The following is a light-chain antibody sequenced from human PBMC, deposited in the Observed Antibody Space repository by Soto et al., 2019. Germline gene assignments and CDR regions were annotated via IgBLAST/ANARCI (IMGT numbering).Light chain of an antibody. CDR3: QQYDNLSLT. J-gene: IGKJ4*01. CDR1: QDIRNY. Sequence: DIKMTQSPPSLSASVGDRVTITCQASQDIRNYLNWYQHKPGKAPKVLIYDASNLDKGVPSRFSGSGSGTDFTFTISSLQPEDVATYYCQQYDNLSLTFGGGTKVDI. V-gene: IGKV1-33*01. CDR2: DAS.